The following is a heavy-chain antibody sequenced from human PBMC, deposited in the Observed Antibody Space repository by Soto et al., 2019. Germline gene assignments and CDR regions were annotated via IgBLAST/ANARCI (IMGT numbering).Heavy chain of an antibody. V-gene: IGHV1-8*01. CDR1: GYTFTSYD. CDR3: ARRAETNGWNGFGADKYYFDF. J-gene: IGHJ4*02. D-gene: IGHD1-1*01. Sequence: ASVKVSCKASGYTFTSYDIYWVRQATGQGLEWMGWMNPNTGNSGYAQKFQGRVTMTSDTSISTAHMELSSLISEDTAVYYCARRAETNGWNGFGADKYYFDFWGQGTLVTVSS. CDR2: MNPNTGNS.